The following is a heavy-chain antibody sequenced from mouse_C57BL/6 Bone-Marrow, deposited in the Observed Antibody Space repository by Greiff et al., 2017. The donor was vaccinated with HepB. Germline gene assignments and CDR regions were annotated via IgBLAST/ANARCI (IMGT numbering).Heavy chain of an antibody. Sequence: EVQLVESGGDLVKPGGSLKLSCAASGFTFSSYGMSWVRQTPDKRLEWVATISSGGSYTYYPDSVKGRFTISRDNAKNTLYLQMSSLKSEDTAMYYCARPEFYGGGQGTLVTVSA. J-gene: IGHJ3*01. D-gene: IGHD1-1*01. CDR2: ISSGGSYT. V-gene: IGHV5-6*01. CDR1: GFTFSSYG. CDR3: ARPEFYG.